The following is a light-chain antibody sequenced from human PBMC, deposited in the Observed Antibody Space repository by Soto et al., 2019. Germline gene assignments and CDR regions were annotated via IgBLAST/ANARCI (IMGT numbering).Light chain of an antibody. CDR3: QTWATGVPV. J-gene: IGLJ2*01. V-gene: IGLV4-69*01. CDR1: SGHSRYA. Sequence: QPVPTQSPSASASLGASVKLTCTLSSGHSRYAIAWHQQQPEKGPRYLMKFNSDGSHSKGDGIPDRFSGSSSGAERYLTISSLQSEDEADYYCQTWATGVPVFGGGTKLTVL. CDR2: FNSDGSH.